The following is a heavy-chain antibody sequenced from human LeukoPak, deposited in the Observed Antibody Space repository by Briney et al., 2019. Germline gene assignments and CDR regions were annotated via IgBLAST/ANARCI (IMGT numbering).Heavy chain of an antibody. CDR3: ASRDGYNPNNYYYMDV. V-gene: IGHV1-46*01. D-gene: IGHD5-24*01. CDR2: INPSGGST. Sequence: GASVKVSCKASGYTFTSYYMHWVRQAPGQGLEWMGIINPSGGSTSYAQKFQGRVTMTRDMSTSTVYMELSSLRSEDTAVYYCASRDGYNPNNYYYMDVWGKGSTVTVSS. CDR1: GYTFTSYY. J-gene: IGHJ6*03.